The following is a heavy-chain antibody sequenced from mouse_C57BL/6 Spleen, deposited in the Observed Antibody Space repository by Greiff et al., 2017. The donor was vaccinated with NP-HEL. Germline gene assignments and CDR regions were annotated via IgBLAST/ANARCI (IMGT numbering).Heavy chain of an antibody. D-gene: IGHD3-1*01. CDR1: GYTFTSYW. V-gene: IGHV1-52*01. J-gene: IGHJ2*01. CDR3: ARSGYDYLDY. Sequence: VQLQQPGAELVRPGSSVKLSCKASGYTFTSYWMHWVKQRPIQGLEWIGNIDPSDSETHYNQKFKDKATLTVDKSSSTAYMQLSSLTSEDSAVYYCARSGYDYLDYWGQGTTLTVSS. CDR2: IDPSDSET.